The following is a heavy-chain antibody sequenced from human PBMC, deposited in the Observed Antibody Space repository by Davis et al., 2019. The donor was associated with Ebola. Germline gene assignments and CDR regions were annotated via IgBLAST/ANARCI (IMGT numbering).Heavy chain of an antibody. CDR2: IYSGGST. CDR3: ARDRGYSSGWFDY. V-gene: IGHV3-53*01. J-gene: IGHJ4*02. Sequence: ETLSLTCAVYGGSFSGYYWSWVRQAPGKGLEWVSIIYSGGSTYYADSVKGRFTISRDNSKNTLYLQMNSLRAEDTAVYYCARDRGYSSGWFDYWGQGTLVTVSS. D-gene: IGHD6-19*01. CDR1: GGSFSGYY.